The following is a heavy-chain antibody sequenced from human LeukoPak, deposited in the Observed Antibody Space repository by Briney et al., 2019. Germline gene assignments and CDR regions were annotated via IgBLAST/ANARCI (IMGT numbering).Heavy chain of an antibody. CDR1: GYTFTSYG. V-gene: IGHV1-18*01. CDR3: ARSITIFGVVGSAGGY. CDR2: ISAYNGNT. Sequence: ASVKVSCKASGYTFTSYGISWVRQAPGQGLEWMGWISAYNGNTNYAQKLQGRVTMTTDTSKSTAYMELRSLRSDDTAVYYCARSITIFGVVGSAGGYWGQGTLVTVSS. D-gene: IGHD3-3*01. J-gene: IGHJ4*02.